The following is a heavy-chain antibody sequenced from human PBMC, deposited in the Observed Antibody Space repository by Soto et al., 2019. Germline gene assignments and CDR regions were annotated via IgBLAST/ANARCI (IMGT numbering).Heavy chain of an antibody. D-gene: IGHD6-13*01. V-gene: IGHV1-46*01. J-gene: IGHJ5*02. Sequence: ASVKVSCKASGYTFTSYYMHWVRQAPGQGLEWMGIINPSGGSTSYAQKFQGRVTMTRDTSTSTVYMELSSLRSEDTAVYYCARNIAADGPRVGTQFDPWGQGTLVTVSS. CDR1: GYTFTSYY. CDR2: INPSGGST. CDR3: ARNIAADGPRVGTQFDP.